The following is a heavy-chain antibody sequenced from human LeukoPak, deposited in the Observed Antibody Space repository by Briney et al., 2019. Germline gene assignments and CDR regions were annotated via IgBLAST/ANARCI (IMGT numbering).Heavy chain of an antibody. D-gene: IGHD4-23*01. CDR1: GGSICSYY. CDR3: AREVVTVRYFDL. Sequence: PSETLSLTCTVSGGSICSYYWSWIRQPPGKGLEWIGYIYYSGSTNYNPSLKSRVTISVDTSKNQFSLKLSSVTAADTAVYYCAREVVTVRYFDLWGRGTLVTVSS. V-gene: IGHV4-59*01. J-gene: IGHJ2*01. CDR2: IYYSGST.